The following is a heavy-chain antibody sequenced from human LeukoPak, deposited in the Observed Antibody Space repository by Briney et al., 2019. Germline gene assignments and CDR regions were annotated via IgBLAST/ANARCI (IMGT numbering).Heavy chain of an antibody. CDR3: ATVGLVSTYYYDSSGYYMDV. Sequence: ASVKVSCKASGYTFTSYYIHWVQQAPGEGLEWVGLVYPEDGETIYAEKCQGRVTMTEDTSTDTAYMELSSLRSEDTAVYYCATVGLVSTYYYDSSGYYMDVWGKGTTVTVSS. D-gene: IGHD3-22*01. CDR2: VYPEDGET. J-gene: IGHJ6*03. CDR1: GYTFTSYY. V-gene: IGHV1-69-2*01.